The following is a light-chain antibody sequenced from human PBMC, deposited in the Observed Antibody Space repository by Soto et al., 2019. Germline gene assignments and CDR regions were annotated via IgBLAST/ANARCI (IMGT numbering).Light chain of an antibody. CDR2: DVS. J-gene: IGLJ1*01. V-gene: IGLV2-14*01. CDR1: SSDVGAYNY. Sequence: QSVLTQPASVSGSPGQSIAISCTGTSSDVGAYNYVSWYQQHPGKAPKLMIYDVSNRPSGVSDRFSGSKSCNTSSLTISGIQAEDEADYYCSSYTTSDTYVFGSGTKLTVL. CDR3: SSYTTSDTYV.